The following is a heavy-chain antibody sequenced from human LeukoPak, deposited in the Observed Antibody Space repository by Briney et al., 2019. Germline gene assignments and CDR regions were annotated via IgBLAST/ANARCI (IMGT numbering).Heavy chain of an antibody. CDR2: IRSDGSNK. CDR1: GFTFGSYG. D-gene: IGHD4-17*01. CDR3: GKDLTTVTTEGDY. J-gene: IGHJ4*02. Sequence: GGSLRLSCAASGFTFGSYGMHWVRQAPGKGLEWVTFIRSDGSNKYYADSVKGRFTISRDNSKNTLYMQMNSLRGEDTAVYYCGKDLTTVTTEGDYWGQGTLVTVSS. V-gene: IGHV3-30*02.